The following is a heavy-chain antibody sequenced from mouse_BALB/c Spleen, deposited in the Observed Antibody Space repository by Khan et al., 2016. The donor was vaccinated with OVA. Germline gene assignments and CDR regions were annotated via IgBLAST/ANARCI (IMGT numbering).Heavy chain of an antibody. CDR1: GYTFTDYY. CDR2: ISPGSGDT. CDR3: ARRNYFGYTFAY. D-gene: IGHD1-2*01. V-gene: IGHV1-77*01. J-gene: IGHJ3*01. Sequence: QVQLKQSGAELARPGASVKLSCKASGYTFTDYYINWVKQRTGQGLEWIGEISPGSGDTYYNERFKGKATLTADKSSSTAYMQLSSLTSEASAVYFCARRNYFGYTFAYWGQGNLVTVSA.